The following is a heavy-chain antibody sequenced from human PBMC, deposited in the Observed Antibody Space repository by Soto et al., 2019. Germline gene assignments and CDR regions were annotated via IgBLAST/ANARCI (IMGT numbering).Heavy chain of an antibody. D-gene: IGHD3-10*01. V-gene: IGHV4-34*01. J-gene: IGHJ4*02. Sequence: PSETLSLTCAVYGGSFSGYYWSWIRQPPGKGLEWIGEINHSGSTNYNPSLKSRVTISVDTSKNQFSLKLSSVTAADTAVYYCARGHWFGELYFDYWGQGTLVTVSS. CDR2: INHSGST. CDR3: ARGHWFGELYFDY. CDR1: GGSFSGYY.